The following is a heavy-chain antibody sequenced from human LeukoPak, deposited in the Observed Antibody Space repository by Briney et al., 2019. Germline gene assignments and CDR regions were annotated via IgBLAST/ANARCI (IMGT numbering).Heavy chain of an antibody. V-gene: IGHV3-23*01. Sequence: GGSLRLSCAASGFTFNSYAMSWVRQAPGKGLEWVSAIGGSGGSTSYADSVKGRFTISRDNSKNTLSLQMNSLRAEDTGIYYWATHHYGANQYYFDCWGQGTLVTVSS. CDR2: IGGSGGST. D-gene: IGHD4/OR15-4a*01. J-gene: IGHJ4*02. CDR1: GFTFNSYA. CDR3: ATHHYGANQYYFDC.